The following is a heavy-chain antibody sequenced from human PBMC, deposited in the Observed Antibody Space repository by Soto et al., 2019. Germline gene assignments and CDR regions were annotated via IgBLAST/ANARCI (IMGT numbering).Heavy chain of an antibody. CDR3: ARPYYGSGNNYYYMDV. V-gene: IGHV4-34*01. Sequence: SETLSLTCAVYGGSFSGYYWSWIRQPPGKGLEWIGEINHSGSTNYNPSLKSRVTISVDTSKNQFSLKLSSVIAADTAVYYCARPYYGSGNNYYYMDVWGKGTTVTVSS. CDR1: GGSFSGYY. J-gene: IGHJ6*03. D-gene: IGHD3-10*01. CDR2: INHSGST.